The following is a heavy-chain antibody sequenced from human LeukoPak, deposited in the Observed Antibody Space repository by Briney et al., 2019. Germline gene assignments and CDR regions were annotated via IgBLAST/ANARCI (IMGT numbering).Heavy chain of an antibody. D-gene: IGHD6-19*01. Sequence: PGGSLRLSCAASGFTFSSYWMSWVRQAPGKGLEWVANIKQDGNEKYYVDSVKGRFTISRDNAKNSLYLQMNSLRAEDTAVYYCARDPEYSSGFYDYWGQGTLVTVSS. CDR1: GFTFSSYW. V-gene: IGHV3-7*01. CDR2: IKQDGNEK. CDR3: ARDPEYSSGFYDY. J-gene: IGHJ4*02.